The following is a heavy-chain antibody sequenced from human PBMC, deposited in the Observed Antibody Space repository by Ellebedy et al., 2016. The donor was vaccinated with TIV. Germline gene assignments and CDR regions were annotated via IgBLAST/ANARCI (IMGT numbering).Heavy chain of an antibody. CDR1: GFTFNNYD. CDR2: IGRRGAST. V-gene: IGHV3-21*01. Sequence: GESLKTSCAASGFTFNNYDLNWVRQAPGKGLEWVSPIGRRGASTYYADSVKGRFTISRDNAKKSLFLQMSSLRFEDTAVYYCARGVDYWGQGTLVSVSS. J-gene: IGHJ4*02. CDR3: ARGVDY.